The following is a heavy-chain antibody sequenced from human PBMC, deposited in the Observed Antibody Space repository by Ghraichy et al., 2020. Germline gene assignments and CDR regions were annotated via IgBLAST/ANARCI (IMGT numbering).Heavy chain of an antibody. CDR2: IYSGGST. J-gene: IGHJ4*02. D-gene: IGHD3-22*01. V-gene: IGHV3-53*01. CDR1: GFTVSSNY. CDR3: ARAKGDSSGYYWDYFDY. Sequence: GSLRLSCAASGFTVSSNYMSWVRQAPGKGLEWVSVIYSGGSTYYADSVKGRFTISRDNSKNTLYLQMNSLRAEDTAVYYCARAKGDSSGYYWDYFDYWGQGTLVTVSS.